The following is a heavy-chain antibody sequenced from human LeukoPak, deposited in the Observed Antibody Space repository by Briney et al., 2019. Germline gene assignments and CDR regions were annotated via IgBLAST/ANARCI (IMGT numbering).Heavy chain of an antibody. CDR1: GGSLSSSSYY. V-gene: IGHV4-39*01. J-gene: IGHJ3*02. D-gene: IGHD3-22*01. CDR2: IYYSGST. Sequence: SETLSLTCTVSGGSLSSSSYYWGWLRQPPGKGLEWIGSIYYSGSTYYNPSLKSRVTISVDTSKNQFSLKLSSVTAADTAVYYCARTDYYDSSGYVGQDAFDIWGQGTMVTVSS. CDR3: ARTDYYDSSGYVGQDAFDI.